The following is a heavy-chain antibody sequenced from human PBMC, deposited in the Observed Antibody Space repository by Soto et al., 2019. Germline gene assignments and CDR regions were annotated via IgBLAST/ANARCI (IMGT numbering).Heavy chain of an antibody. CDR3: AREPLD. Sequence: QVQLQESGPGLVKPSQTLSLTCTVSGGSISSGGYYWSWIRQHPGKGLEWIGYIYYSGNTYYNPSIKSLVTISEDASKNQFSQKASSVTAADTAVYYCAREPLDWGQGTLVTVSS. J-gene: IGHJ4*02. CDR1: GGSISSGGYY. CDR2: IYYSGNT. V-gene: IGHV4-31*01.